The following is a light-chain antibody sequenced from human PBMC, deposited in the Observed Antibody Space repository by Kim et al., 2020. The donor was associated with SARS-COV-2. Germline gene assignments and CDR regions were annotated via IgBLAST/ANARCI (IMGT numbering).Light chain of an antibody. J-gene: IGLJ3*02. V-gene: IGLV2-11*01. CDR1: SSDVGGYNY. CDR2: DVS. CDR3: YSYAGVGV. Sequence: SPGQSVTISCTGTSSDVGGYNYVSWYQQHPGKAPKLMIHDVSKRPSGVPDRFSGSKSGNTASLTISGLQAEDEADYYCYSYAGVGVFGGGTKLTVL.